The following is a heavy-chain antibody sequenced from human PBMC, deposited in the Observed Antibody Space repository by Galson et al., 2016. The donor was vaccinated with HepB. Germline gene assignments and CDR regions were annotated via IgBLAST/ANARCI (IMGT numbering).Heavy chain of an antibody. D-gene: IGHD1-1*01. CDR3: AKERLVRRIFDH. Sequence: SCAASGFVFSTFGLSWVRQAPGKGLEWVASISTRRTTYYSDSVQGRFTISRDNSNNTLYLQMNGLRAEDTAVYYCAKERLVRRIFDHWGQGTLLTVSS. CDR1: GFVFSTFG. CDR2: ISTRRTT. J-gene: IGHJ4*02. V-gene: IGHV3-23*01.